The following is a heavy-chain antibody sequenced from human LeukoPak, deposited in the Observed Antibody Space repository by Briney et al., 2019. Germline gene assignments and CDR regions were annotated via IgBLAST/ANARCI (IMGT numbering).Heavy chain of an antibody. J-gene: IGHJ4*02. CDR1: GFTFSDYY. V-gene: IGHV3-69-1*01. Sequence: GGSLRLSCAASGFTFSDYYMNWIRQAPGKGLEWISHIVGRGTISYADSVKGRFTISRDNAKNSLYLQVNSLRAEDTAVYYCARHEVVVVITYIDYWGQGTLVTVSS. CDR3: ARHEVVVVITYIDY. D-gene: IGHD3-22*01. CDR2: IVGRGTI.